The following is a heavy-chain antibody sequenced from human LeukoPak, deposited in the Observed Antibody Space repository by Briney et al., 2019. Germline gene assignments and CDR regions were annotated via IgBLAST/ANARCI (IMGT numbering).Heavy chain of an antibody. CDR1: GFTFSSYA. CDR2: ISYDGSNK. J-gene: IGHJ4*02. CDR3: ARDHY. V-gene: IGHV3-30-3*01. Sequence: GRSLRRSCAASGFTFSSYAMHWVRQAPGKGLEWVAVISYDGSNKYYADSVKGRFTISRDNSKNTLYLQMNSLRAEDTAVYYCARDHYWGQGTLVTVSS.